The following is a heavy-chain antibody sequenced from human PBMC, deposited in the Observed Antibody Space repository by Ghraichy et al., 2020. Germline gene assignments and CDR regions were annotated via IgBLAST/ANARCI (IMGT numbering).Heavy chain of an antibody. CDR1: GGSISTYY. CDR3: ARSSGLAVESTAEYFRY. D-gene: IGHD2-15*01. Sequence: ESLNISCSVSGGSISTYYWSWIRQPPGKGLEWIWYIYTSGSTQFNPSLKSRVTISVDTSKNQFSLKLTSVTAADTAVYYCARSSGLAVESTAEYFRYWGQGTLVTVSS. V-gene: IGHV4-4*09. CDR2: IYTSGST. J-gene: IGHJ1*01.